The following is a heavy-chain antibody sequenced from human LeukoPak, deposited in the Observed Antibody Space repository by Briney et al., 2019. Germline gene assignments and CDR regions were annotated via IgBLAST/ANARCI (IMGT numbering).Heavy chain of an antibody. J-gene: IGHJ6*03. CDR2: MNPNSGNT. CDR3: ARSARYCSSTSCYSMDV. CDR1: GYTFTSYD. Sequence: GASVKVSCKASGYTFTSYDINWVRQATGQGLEWMGWMNPNSGNTGYAQKFQGRVTITRNTSISTAYMELSSLRSEDTAVYYSARSARYCSSTSCYSMDVWGKGTTVTVSS. V-gene: IGHV1-8*03. D-gene: IGHD2-2*01.